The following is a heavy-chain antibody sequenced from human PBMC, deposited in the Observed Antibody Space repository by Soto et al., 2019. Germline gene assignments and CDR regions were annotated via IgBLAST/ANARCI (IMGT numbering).Heavy chain of an antibody. V-gene: IGHV3-30*18. CDR2: ISSDGSDK. J-gene: IGHJ4*02. Sequence: VQLVESGGGVVQPGRSPRLYCAASGITFRNFGMHWVRQAPGKGLEWVAAISSDGSDKYYSDSVKGRFTISRDNSKNTLFLQMNSLRVEDTAVYYCAKGSEVARQELDYWGQGTLVTVSS. D-gene: IGHD2-15*01. CDR3: AKGSEVARQELDY. CDR1: GITFRNFG.